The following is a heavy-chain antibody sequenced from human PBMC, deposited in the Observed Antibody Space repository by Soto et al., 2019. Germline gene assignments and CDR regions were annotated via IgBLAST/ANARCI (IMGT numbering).Heavy chain of an antibody. J-gene: IGHJ6*02. CDR2: IIPIFGTA. D-gene: IGHD2-2*01. CDR1: GGTFSSYA. Sequence: PVKVSCKGSGGTFSSYAISWGRQAPGQGLEWMGGIIPIFGTANYAQKFQGRVTITADKSTSTAYMELSSLRSEDTAVYYCARGGYQLQLYYYYGMDVWGQGTTVTVS. V-gene: IGHV1-69*06. CDR3: ARGGYQLQLYYYYGMDV.